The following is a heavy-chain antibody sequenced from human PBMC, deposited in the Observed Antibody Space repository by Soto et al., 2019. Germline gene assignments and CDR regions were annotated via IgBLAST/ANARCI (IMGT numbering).Heavy chain of an antibody. CDR1: GGAINKYY. D-gene: IGHD3-9*01. J-gene: IGHJ3*02. CDR3: ARHTDDILTGNEALDI. V-gene: IGHV4-59*08. CDR2: VYYSGTT. Sequence: SETLSLTCTVWGGAINKYYWSWMRQSPGKGLYWMGYVYYSGTTNYNPPLKSRITILVDTSENQFSLKLTSVTAADTAVYYCARHTDDILTGNEALDIWGQGTVVT.